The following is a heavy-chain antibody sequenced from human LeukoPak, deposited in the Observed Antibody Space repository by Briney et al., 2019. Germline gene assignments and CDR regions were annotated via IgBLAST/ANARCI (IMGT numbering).Heavy chain of an antibody. CDR3: ARARITMVRGVIINYYYYMDV. Sequence: GASVKVSCKASGGTFSSYAIGWVRQAPGQGLEWMGRIIPILGIANYAQKFQGRVTITADKSTSTACMELSSLRSEDTAVYYCARARITMVRGVIINYYYYMDVWGKGTTVTVSS. J-gene: IGHJ6*03. D-gene: IGHD3-10*01. CDR1: GGTFSSYA. V-gene: IGHV1-69*04. CDR2: IIPILGIA.